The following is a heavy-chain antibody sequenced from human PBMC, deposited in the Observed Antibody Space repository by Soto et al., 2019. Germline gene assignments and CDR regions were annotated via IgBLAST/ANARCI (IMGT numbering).Heavy chain of an antibody. CDR1: NGSISSSGYY. V-gene: IGHV4-31*03. CDR3: AGGSSKSWFDP. CDR2: IYYSGST. D-gene: IGHD6-6*01. J-gene: IGHJ5*02. Sequence: QVQLQESGPGLAKPSQTLSRTCNVSNGSISSSGYYWSWIRQHPGQGLEWIGYIYYSGSTYYNPSLKSRVTISVDTSKNQFSLKLGSVTAADTAIYYCAGGSSKSWFDPWGQGTLVTVSS.